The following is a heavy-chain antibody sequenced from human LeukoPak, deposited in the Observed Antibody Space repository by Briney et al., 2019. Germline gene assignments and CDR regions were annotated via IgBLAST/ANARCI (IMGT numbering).Heavy chain of an antibody. J-gene: IGHJ4*02. CDR3: AKYYGSGSRYYFDY. CDR2: ISGSGGST. Sequence: PGGSLRLSCAASGFTFSSYAMSWVRQAPGKGLEWVSAISGSGGSTYYADSVKGRFTISGDNSKNTLYLQMNSLRAEDTAVYYCAKYYGSGSRYYFDYWGQGTLVTVSS. D-gene: IGHD3-10*01. V-gene: IGHV3-23*01. CDR1: GFTFSSYA.